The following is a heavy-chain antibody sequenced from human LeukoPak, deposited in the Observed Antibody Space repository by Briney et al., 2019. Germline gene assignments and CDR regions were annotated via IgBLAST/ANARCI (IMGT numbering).Heavy chain of an antibody. J-gene: IGHJ6*02. CDR3: ARDTGGLFYYGDYPRLDV. CDR2: ISGGSTTI. CDR1: GFTFSSYV. V-gene: IGHV3-48*04. Sequence: GGSLRLSCAASGFTFSSYVMNWVRQAPGKGLEWVSYISGGSTTIYYSDSVKGRFTISRDNAKNSLYLQMNSLRAEDTAVYYCARDTGGLFYYGDYPRLDVWGQGTTVTVSS. D-gene: IGHD4-17*01.